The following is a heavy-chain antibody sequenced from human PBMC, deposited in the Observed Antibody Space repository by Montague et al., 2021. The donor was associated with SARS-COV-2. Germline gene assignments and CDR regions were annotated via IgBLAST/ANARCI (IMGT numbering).Heavy chain of an antibody. J-gene: IGHJ4*02. D-gene: IGHD3-22*01. V-gene: IGHV4-34*01. CDR1: GGSFSDYY. CDR3: AGGRVDTTMILVVFTGAAHHFDS. CDR2: VNHSGRI. Sequence: SETLSLTCAVYGGSFSDYYWTWIRQPPGKGLEWLGEVNHSGRINYSPSLKSRITISVDTSKNQFSLRLSSVTAADTAVYYCAGGRVDTTMILVVFTGAAHHFDSWGQGTLVTVSS.